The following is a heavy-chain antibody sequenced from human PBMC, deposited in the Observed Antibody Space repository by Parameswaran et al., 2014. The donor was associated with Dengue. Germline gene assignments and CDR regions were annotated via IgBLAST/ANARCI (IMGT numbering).Heavy chain of an antibody. D-gene: IGHD3-10*01. V-gene: IGHV4-4*02. CDR3: ARLRGDAFDI. Sequence: WIRQPPGKGLEWIGEIYHSGSTNYNPSLKSRVTISVDKSKNQFSLKLSSVTAADTAVYYCARLRGDAFDIWGQGTMVTVSS. J-gene: IGHJ3*02. CDR2: IYHSGST.